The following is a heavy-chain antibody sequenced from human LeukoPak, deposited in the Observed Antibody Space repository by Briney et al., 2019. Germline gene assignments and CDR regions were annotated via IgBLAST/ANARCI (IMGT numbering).Heavy chain of an antibody. V-gene: IGHV3-11*01. J-gene: IGHJ4*02. CDR1: GFTFSDYY. D-gene: IGHD5-24*01. Sequence: PGGSLRLSCAASGFTFSDYYMSWVRQAPGKGREWVSYISSSGSTIYYADSVKGRFTISRDNAKNSLYLQMNSLRAEDTAVYYCARARDGYNWDNVFDYWGQGTLVTVSS. CDR3: ARARDGYNWDNVFDY. CDR2: ISSSGSTI.